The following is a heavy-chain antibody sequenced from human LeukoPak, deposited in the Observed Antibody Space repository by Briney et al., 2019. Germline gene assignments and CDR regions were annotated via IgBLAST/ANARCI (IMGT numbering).Heavy chain of an antibody. J-gene: IGHJ4*02. D-gene: IGHD6-19*01. Sequence: PGGSLRLSCAASGFTVSSNYMSWVRQAPGKGLEWVSVIYSGGSTYYADSVKGRFTLSRDNSKNTLYLQMNSLRAEDTAVYYCAKDARRSSGWWFFDHWGQGTLVTVSS. CDR3: AKDARRSSGWWFFDH. V-gene: IGHV3-53*01. CDR2: IYSGGST. CDR1: GFTVSSNY.